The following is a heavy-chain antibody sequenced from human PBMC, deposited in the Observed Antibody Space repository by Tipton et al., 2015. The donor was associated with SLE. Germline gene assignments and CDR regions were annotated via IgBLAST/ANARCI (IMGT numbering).Heavy chain of an antibody. CDR1: GFTFSNYG. CDR3: ARDMSTVPAAPFDY. Sequence: SLRLSCAASGFTFSNYGMHWVRQAPGKGLEWVAVIWDDGSQKYHADSVKGRVAISRDNSKNTLYLQMNSLRAEDTAFYYCARDMSTVPAAPFDYWGQGTLVTVSS. J-gene: IGHJ4*02. D-gene: IGHD2-2*01. V-gene: IGHV3-33*01. CDR2: IWDDGSQK.